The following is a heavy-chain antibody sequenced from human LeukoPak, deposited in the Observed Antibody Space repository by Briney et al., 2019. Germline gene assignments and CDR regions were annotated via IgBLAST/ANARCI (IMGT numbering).Heavy chain of an antibody. J-gene: IGHJ4*02. D-gene: IGHD3-10*01. CDR2: IWHYASTA. Sequence: GGSLRLSCAASGVTFSRYGMHWVRQAPGKGLEGVAFIWHYASTAYYADSVKGRYTISRDNSKNTLYLQMNSLRTEDPAVYYCAKIRGEIDYWGQGILVTVSS. V-gene: IGHV3-30*02. CDR1: GVTFSRYG. CDR3: AKIRGEIDY.